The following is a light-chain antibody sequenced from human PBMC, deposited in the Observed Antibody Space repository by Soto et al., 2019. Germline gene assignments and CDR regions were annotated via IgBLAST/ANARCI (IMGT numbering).Light chain of an antibody. V-gene: IGKV3-15*01. Sequence: MTQSPSTLSASVGDRVTITCRASQGVSRKLAWYQHKPGQAPRLLISGASTGATGIPARFSGSGSGTEFTLTISRLEPEDFAVYYCQQYGSSGTFGQGTKVDIK. CDR3: QQYGSSGT. CDR2: GAS. J-gene: IGKJ1*01. CDR1: QGVSRK.